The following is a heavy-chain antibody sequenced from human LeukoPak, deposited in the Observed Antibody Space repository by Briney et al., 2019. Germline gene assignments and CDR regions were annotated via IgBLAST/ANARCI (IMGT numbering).Heavy chain of an antibody. D-gene: IGHD3-16*02. CDR1: GFTFSDYY. V-gene: IGHV3-11*01. CDR2: ISSSGSTI. J-gene: IGHJ4*02. Sequence: GGSLRLSCAASGFTFSDYYMSWIRQAPGKGLEWVSYISSSGSTIYYADSVKGRFTISRVNAKNSLYLQMNSLRAEDTAVYYCARVAYDYVWGSYRSPFYYFDYWGQGTLVTVSS. CDR3: ARVAYDYVWGSYRSPFYYFDY.